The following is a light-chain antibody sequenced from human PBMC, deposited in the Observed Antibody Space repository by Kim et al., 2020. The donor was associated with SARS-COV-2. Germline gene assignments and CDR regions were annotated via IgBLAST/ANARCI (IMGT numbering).Light chain of an antibody. J-gene: IGKJ1*01. CDR2: KAS. Sequence: DIQMTQSPFILSASVGDRVTITCRASQTIRSWLAWYQQRPGKAPKLLIYKASTLERGVPSRFSGSGSGTEFTLTISSLRPDDFATYYCQQYNSYPWTFGQGTKV. CDR3: QQYNSYPWT. V-gene: IGKV1-5*03. CDR1: QTIRSW.